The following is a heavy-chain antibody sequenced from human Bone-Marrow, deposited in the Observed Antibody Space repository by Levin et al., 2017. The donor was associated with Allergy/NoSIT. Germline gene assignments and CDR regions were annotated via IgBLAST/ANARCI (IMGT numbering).Heavy chain of an antibody. CDR3: ARGRYDFWSGYFLDY. D-gene: IGHD3-3*01. V-gene: IGHV4-39*07. Sequence: SETLSLTCTVSGGSISSSSYYWGWIRQPPGKGLEWIGSIYYSGSTYYNPSLKSRVTISVDTSKNQFSLKLSSVTAADTAVYYCARGRYDFWSGYFLDYWGQGTLVTVSS. CDR1: GGSISSSSYY. J-gene: IGHJ4*02. CDR2: IYYSGST.